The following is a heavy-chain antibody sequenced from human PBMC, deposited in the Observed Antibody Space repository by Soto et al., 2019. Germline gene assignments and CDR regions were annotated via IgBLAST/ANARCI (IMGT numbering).Heavy chain of an antibody. CDR1: GGSSGNYY. V-gene: IGHV4-59*01. CDR2: ISYSGST. J-gene: IGHJ4*02. CDR3: ARGSDGDYSDY. D-gene: IGHD3-16*01. Sequence: LTCTVSGGSSGNYYWSWIRQPPGKGLEWIGYISYSGSTNYNPSLKSRGTISQDTSKKQFSLKLSSVTAADTAVYYCARGSDGDYSDYWGQGTLVTVSS.